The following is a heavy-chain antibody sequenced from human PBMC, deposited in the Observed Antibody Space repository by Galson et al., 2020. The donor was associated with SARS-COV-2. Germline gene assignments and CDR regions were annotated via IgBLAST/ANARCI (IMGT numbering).Heavy chain of an antibody. V-gene: IGHV1-24*01. Sequence: GESLKISCKVSGYTLTELAIVWVRQAPGKGLEWMGSFDPDDGDRIYAEKFQGRVTVTEDTSRDTAYMELSGLRSEDTAVYYCATETKSVKRAFDYWGQGTLVTVSS. CDR2: FDPDDGDR. CDR3: ATETKSVKRAFDY. D-gene: IGHD2-8*01. CDR1: GYTLTELA. J-gene: IGHJ4*02.